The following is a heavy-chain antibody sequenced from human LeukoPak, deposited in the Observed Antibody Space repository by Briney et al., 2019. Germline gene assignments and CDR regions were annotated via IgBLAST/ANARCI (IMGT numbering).Heavy chain of an antibody. Sequence: GGSLRLSCAASGFTFTSYGMSWVRQAPGKGLEWVSVISGSGGSTNCADSVKGRFTISRDNANNFLYLQMNSLRAEDTAVYYCATETNGRHYDYWGQGTLLTVSS. CDR3: ATETNGRHYDY. CDR2: ISGSGGST. J-gene: IGHJ4*02. D-gene: IGHD1-14*01. CDR1: GFTFTSYG. V-gene: IGHV3-23*01.